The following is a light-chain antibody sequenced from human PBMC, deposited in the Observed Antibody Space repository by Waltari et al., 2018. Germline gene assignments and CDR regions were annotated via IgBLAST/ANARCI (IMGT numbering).Light chain of an antibody. CDR2: LNSDGTH. V-gene: IGLV4-69*01. CDR3: QTWGTGSVI. J-gene: IGLJ2*01. CDR1: SGHSSYA. Sequence: QLVLTQSPSASASLGASVKLTCTLSSGHSSYAVAWHQQQPEAGPRFLMRLNSDGTHSRGDGIPARFSGSSSGAERYLIISSLQSEEEADYYCQTWGTGSVIFGGGTKLTVL.